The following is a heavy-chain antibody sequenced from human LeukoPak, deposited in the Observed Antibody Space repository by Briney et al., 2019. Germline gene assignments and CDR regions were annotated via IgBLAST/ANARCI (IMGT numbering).Heavy chain of an antibody. D-gene: IGHD6-13*01. CDR2: IKEDGSEI. CDR3: AREKYVAGEFFQH. CDR1: GFTFSDYW. J-gene: IGHJ1*01. Sequence: GGSLRLSCAASGFTFSDYWMSWVRQAPGKGXXXXANIKEDGSEISYVHSVKGRFTISRDNARNSLYLQMNSLRDEDAAVYSCAREKYVAGEFFQHWGQGTLVTVSS. V-gene: IGHV3-7*01.